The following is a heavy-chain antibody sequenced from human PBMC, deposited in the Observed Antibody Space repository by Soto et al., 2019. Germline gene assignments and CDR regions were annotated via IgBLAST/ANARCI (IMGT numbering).Heavy chain of an antibody. J-gene: IGHJ6*02. Sequence: GESLKISCKGSGYSFTSYWIGWVRQMPGKGLEWMGIIYPGDSDTRYSPSFQGQVTISADKSISTAYLQWSSLKASDTAMYYCARQKKFGYCSGGSCLGVSYYYYGMDVWGQGTTVTVSS. V-gene: IGHV5-51*01. CDR1: GYSFTSYW. CDR2: IYPGDSDT. CDR3: ARQKKFGYCSGGSCLGVSYYYYGMDV. D-gene: IGHD2-15*01.